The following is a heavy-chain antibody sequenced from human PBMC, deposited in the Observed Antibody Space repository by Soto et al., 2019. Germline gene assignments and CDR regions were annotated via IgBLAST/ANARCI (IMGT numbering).Heavy chain of an antibody. CDR2: IYYSGST. CDR3: ARGVHSGYENWFDP. J-gene: IGHJ5*02. Sequence: PSETLSLTCTVSGGSISSYYWSWIRQPPGKGLEWIGYIYYSGSTNYNPSLKSRVTISVDTSKNQFSLKLSSVTAADTAVYYCARGVHSGYENWFDPWGQGTLVTVSS. CDR1: GGSISSYY. V-gene: IGHV4-59*01. D-gene: IGHD5-12*01.